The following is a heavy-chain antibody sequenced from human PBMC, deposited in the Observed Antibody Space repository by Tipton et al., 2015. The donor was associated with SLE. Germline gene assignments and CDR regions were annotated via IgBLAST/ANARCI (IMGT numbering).Heavy chain of an antibody. D-gene: IGHD4-11*01. Sequence: TLSLTCSVSGDSLLSSLYHWGWFRQPAAKGLEWVGRFYGSGGTNYNPSLKNRVSISADTSKNQFSLRLTSVTAADTAVYYCATQSCFGGTCNYDPVNTYDTWGRGTLVTVSS. V-gene: IGHV4-61*02. J-gene: IGHJ5*02. CDR3: ATQSCFGGTCNYDPVNTYDT. CDR1: GDSLLSSLYH. CDR2: FYGSGGT.